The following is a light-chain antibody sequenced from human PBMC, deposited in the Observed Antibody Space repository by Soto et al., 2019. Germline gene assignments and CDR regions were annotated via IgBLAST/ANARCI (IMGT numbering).Light chain of an antibody. J-gene: IGKJ2*01. CDR1: QSISSY. CDR3: QQSYSTLYT. V-gene: IGKV1-39*01. Sequence: DLQMTQSPSSLSASVGDRVTITCRASQSISSYLNWYQQKPGKAPKLLIYAASSLQSGVPSRFSGSGSGTDFTLTISSLQPEDFATYYCQQSYSTLYTFGQGTKREIK. CDR2: AAS.